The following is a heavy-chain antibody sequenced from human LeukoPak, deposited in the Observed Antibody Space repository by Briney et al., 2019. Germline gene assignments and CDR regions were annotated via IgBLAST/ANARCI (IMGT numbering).Heavy chain of an antibody. J-gene: IGHJ4*02. D-gene: IGHD5-24*01. CDR3: ARAQDTYNSLYFDY. CDR1: GFTFSYYG. CDR2: IRSDGSDK. V-gene: IGHV3-30*02. Sequence: GGSLRLSCIASGFTFSYYGMHWLRQAPGKGLEWVAFIRSDGSDKWYADSVKGRFTISRDDSKNTVYLQMNSLRVEDTAVYYCARAQDTYNSLYFDYWGQGALVTVPS.